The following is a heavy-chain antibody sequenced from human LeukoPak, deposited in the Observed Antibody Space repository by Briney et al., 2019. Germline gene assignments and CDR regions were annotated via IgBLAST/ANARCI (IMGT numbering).Heavy chain of an antibody. CDR3: ARGVGATTSYFDY. CDR1: GYTFTGYY. J-gene: IGHJ4*02. CDR2: INPNSGGT. D-gene: IGHD1-26*01. Sequence: GASVKVSCKASGYTFTGYYMHWVRQAPGQGLEWMGWINPNSGGTNYAQKLQGRVTMTRDTSISTAYMELSRLRSDDTAVYYCARGVGATTSYFDYWGQGTLVTVSS. V-gene: IGHV1-2*02.